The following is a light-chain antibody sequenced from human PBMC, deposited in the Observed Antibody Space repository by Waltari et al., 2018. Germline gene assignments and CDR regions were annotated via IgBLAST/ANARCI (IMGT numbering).Light chain of an antibody. J-gene: IGKJ3*01. CDR2: AAS. Sequence: DIQMTQSPSSLSASVGDRVTITCRASQSISSYLNWYQQKPGKAPKLLIDAASSLQSGVPSRFSCSGSGTDFTLTISSLQPEDFATYYCQQSYSTPFTFGPGTKVDIK. CDR3: QQSYSTPFT. CDR1: QSISSY. V-gene: IGKV1-39*01.